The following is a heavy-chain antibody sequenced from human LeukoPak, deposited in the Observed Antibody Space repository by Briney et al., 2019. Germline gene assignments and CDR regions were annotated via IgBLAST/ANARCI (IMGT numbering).Heavy chain of an antibody. CDR1: GFTFSSYA. CDR2: ISGSGGST. J-gene: IGHJ4*02. Sequence: GGSLRLSCAASGFTFSSYAMSWVRQAPGKGLGWVSAISGSGGSTYYADSVKGRFTISRDNSKNTLYLQMNSLRAEDTAVYYCAKDLLRYFDWLFFDYWGQGTLVTVSS. D-gene: IGHD3-9*01. CDR3: AKDLLRYFDWLFFDY. V-gene: IGHV3-23*01.